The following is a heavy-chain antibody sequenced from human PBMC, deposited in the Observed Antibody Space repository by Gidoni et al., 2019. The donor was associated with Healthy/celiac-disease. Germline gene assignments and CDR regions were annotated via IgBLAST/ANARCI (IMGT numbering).Heavy chain of an antibody. CDR1: GFTFSSYA. V-gene: IGHV3-30-3*01. Sequence: QVQLVESGGGVVQPGRSLRLSCAASGFTFSSYAMHWVRQAPGKWLEWVAVISYDGSNKYYADSVKGRFTISRDNSKNTLYLQMNSLRAEDTAVYYCARGIHSSSWYVEMGFDPWGQGTLVTVSS. D-gene: IGHD6-13*01. CDR2: ISYDGSNK. CDR3: ARGIHSSSWYVEMGFDP. J-gene: IGHJ5*02.